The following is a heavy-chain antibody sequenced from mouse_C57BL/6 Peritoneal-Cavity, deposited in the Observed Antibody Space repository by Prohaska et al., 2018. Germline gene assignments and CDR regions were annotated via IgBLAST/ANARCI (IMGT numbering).Heavy chain of an antibody. CDR1: GYTFTSYW. D-gene: IGHD2-4*01. V-gene: IGHV1-64*01. CDR3: ARYEKNDYDGYFDV. J-gene: IGHJ1*03. Sequence: QVQLQQPGAELVKPGASVKLSCKASGYTFTSYWMHWVKQRPGQGLEWIGMIHPNSGSTNYNEKFKSKATLTVDKSSSTAYMQLSSLTSGDSAVYYCARYEKNDYDGYFDVWGTGTTVTVSS. CDR2: IHPNSGST.